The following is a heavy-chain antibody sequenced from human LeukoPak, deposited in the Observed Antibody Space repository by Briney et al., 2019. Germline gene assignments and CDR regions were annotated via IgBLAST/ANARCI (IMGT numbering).Heavy chain of an antibody. CDR1: GYTFTGYY. D-gene: IGHD5-12*01. J-gene: IGHJ5*02. CDR2: INPNSGGT. V-gene: IGHV1-2*02. CDR3: AREAGGYSGSSIYNWFDP. Sequence: ASVTVSFKASGYTFTGYYMHWVRQAPGQGREWMGWINPNSGGTNYAQKFQGRVTMTRDTSISTAYMELSRLRSDDTAVYYCAREAGGYSGSSIYNWFDPWGQGTLVTVSS.